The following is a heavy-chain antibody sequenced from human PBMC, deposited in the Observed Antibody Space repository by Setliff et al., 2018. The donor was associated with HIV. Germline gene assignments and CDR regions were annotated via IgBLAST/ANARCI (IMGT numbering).Heavy chain of an antibody. CDR3: ARGRMGGYHWVNCFDP. D-gene: IGHD5-12*01. J-gene: IGHJ5*02. CDR2: IYHGGST. CDR1: GASISSGTYY. Sequence: SETLSLTCTVSGASISSGTYYWSWIRHHPGTGLEWIGSIYHGGSTFYNTSLRSRISMSLDTSKNQFSLNLTSVSAADTAMYHCARGRMGGYHWVNCFDPWGQGALVTVSS. V-gene: IGHV4-31*03.